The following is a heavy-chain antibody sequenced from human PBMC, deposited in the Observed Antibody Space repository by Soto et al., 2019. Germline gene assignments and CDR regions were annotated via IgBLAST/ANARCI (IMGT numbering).Heavy chain of an antibody. CDR1: GGSISSYY. CDR3: ARVGNYDYYYYYYMDV. V-gene: IGHV4-59*01. D-gene: IGHD1-7*01. J-gene: IGHJ6*03. CDR2: IYYSGST. Sequence: SETLSLTCTVSGGSISSYYWSWIRQPPGKGLEWIGYIYYSGSTNYNPSLKSRVTISVDTSKNQFSLKLSSVTAADTAVYYCARVGNYDYYYYYYMDVWGKGTTVTVSS.